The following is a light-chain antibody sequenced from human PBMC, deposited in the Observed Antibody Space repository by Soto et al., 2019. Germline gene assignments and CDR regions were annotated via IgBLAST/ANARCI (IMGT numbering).Light chain of an antibody. CDR1: QTIDNY. CDR2: AAS. V-gene: IGKV1-39*01. J-gene: IGKJ4*01. Sequence: DIQMTQSPSSLSASVGYRVTISCRASQTIDNYLNWYQQKPGKAPKLVIFAASILQSGVPSRFSGGGSGTDFTLTISSLQPEDFATYDCQQTYSQQNYGSPALTFGGGTKVEI. CDR3: QQTYSQQNYGSPALT.